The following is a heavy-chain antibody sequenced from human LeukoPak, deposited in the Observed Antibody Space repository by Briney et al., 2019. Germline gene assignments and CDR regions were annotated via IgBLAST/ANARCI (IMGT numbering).Heavy chain of an antibody. CDR2: ISGGADAT. J-gene: IGHJ4*02. CDR1: GFSFSSYA. CDR3: TKEPRESTVAGPFDY. D-gene: IGHD6-19*01. Sequence: GGSLRLSCAASGFSFSSYAMSWVRQAPGEGLEWVAAISGGADATYYADSVRGRFTISRDNFKTTLYLQMNSLRADDTAVYYCTKEPRESTVAGPFDYWGQGTLVTVSS. V-gene: IGHV3-23*01.